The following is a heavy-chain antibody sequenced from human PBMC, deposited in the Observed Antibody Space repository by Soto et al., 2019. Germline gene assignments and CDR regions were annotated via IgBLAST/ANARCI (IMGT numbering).Heavy chain of an antibody. Sequence: ASVKVSCKASGYTFTSYSMHWVRQAPGQRLEWMGGIDAGNGNTKYSQKFQGRVTITKDTSASTAYMELSSLRSEDTAVYSCARDCVAEYSSASGPDAFDIWGQGTMVTVSS. CDR1: GYTFTSYS. CDR2: IDAGNGNT. CDR3: ARDCVAEYSSASGPDAFDI. D-gene: IGHD6-6*01. J-gene: IGHJ3*02. V-gene: IGHV1-3*01.